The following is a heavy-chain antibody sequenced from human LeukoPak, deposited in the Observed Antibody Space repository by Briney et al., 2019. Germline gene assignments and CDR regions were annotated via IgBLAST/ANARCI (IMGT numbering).Heavy chain of an antibody. Sequence: ASVKVSCKASGGTFSSYAISWVRQAPGQGLEWMGIIDPSGGSTTYAQRFQGRVTMTRDTSTSTVYMELSSLRSEDTAMYYCARESGGRPFDYWGQGTLVTVSS. CDR3: ARESGGRPFDY. CDR2: IDPSGGST. D-gene: IGHD2-15*01. CDR1: GGTFSSYA. V-gene: IGHV1-46*01. J-gene: IGHJ4*02.